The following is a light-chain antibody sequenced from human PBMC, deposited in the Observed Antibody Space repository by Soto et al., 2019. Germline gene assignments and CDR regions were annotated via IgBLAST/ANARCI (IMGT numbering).Light chain of an antibody. Sequence: EIVLTQSPGTLSLSPGERATLSCRASQSVSSSYLAWYQQKHGQAPSLLIYGASRRATGIPDRFSGSGSGTDFTLTISRLEPEGFAVYYCQQYDSSPITFGQGTRLEIK. CDR3: QQYDSSPIT. CDR2: GAS. V-gene: IGKV3-20*01. J-gene: IGKJ5*01. CDR1: QSVSSSY.